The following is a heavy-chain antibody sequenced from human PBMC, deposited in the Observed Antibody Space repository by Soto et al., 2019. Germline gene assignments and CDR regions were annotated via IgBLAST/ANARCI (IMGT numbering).Heavy chain of an antibody. Sequence: EVQLVESGGDLVQPGGSLRLSCAASGFTFSDHYMDWVRQAPGKGLEWVGRSRNKVNSYTTEYAASVKGRFTISRDDSENSLYLHMNSLKTEDTAVYYCVRAFYGGTYYFDYWGQGSLVTVSS. D-gene: IGHD1-26*01. V-gene: IGHV3-72*01. CDR3: VRAFYGGTYYFDY. CDR1: GFTFSDHY. CDR2: SRNKVNSYTT. J-gene: IGHJ4*02.